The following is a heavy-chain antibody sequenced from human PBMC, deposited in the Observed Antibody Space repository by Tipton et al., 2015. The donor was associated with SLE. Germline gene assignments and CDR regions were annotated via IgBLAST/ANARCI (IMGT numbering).Heavy chain of an antibody. Sequence: TLSLTCTVSGGPISSLNFCWGWIRQAPGKGLEWIGGVNHDRDTVYNPSLKGRFSFSLDTSNNQFSLRLNSVTAADTAVYYCVRGVAGYYFFCYMDVRGKGTTVTVSS. D-gene: IGHD2-8*01. CDR1: GGPISSLNFC. CDR3: VRGVAGYYFFCYMDV. J-gene: IGHJ6*03. CDR2: VNHDRDT. V-gene: IGHV4-39*07.